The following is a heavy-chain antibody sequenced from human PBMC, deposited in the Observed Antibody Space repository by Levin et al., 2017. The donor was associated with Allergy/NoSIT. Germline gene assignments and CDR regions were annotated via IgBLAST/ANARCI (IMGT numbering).Heavy chain of an antibody. CDR2: IWYDGSNK. CDR1: GFTFSSYG. J-gene: IGHJ4*02. Sequence: GASVKVSCAASGFTFSSYGMHWVRQAPGKGLEWVAVIWYDGSNKYYADSVKGRFTISRDNSKNTLYLQMNSLRAEDTAVYYCARLVDDYGDLSDYWGQGTLVTVSS. D-gene: IGHD4-17*01. V-gene: IGHV3-33*01. CDR3: ARLVDDYGDLSDY.